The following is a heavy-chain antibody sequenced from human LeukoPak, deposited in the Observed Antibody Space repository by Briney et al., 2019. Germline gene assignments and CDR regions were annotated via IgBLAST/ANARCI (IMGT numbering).Heavy chain of an antibody. CDR2: IIPIFGTA. CDR1: GGTFSSYA. V-gene: IGHV1-69*05. CDR3: AREANYYDRSWFDP. D-gene: IGHD3-22*01. J-gene: IGHJ5*02. Sequence: ASVKVSCKASGGTFSSYAISGVRQAPGQGLEWMGGIIPIFGTANYAQKFQGRVTITTDESTSTAYTELSSLGSEDTAVYYCAREANYYDRSWFDPWGQGTLVTVSS.